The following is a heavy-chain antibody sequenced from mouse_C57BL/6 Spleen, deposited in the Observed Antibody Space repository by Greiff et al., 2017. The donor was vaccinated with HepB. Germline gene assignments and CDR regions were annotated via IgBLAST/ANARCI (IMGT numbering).Heavy chain of an antibody. CDR2: FYPGSGSI. V-gene: IGHV1-62-2*01. CDR3: ARHEDAPLGGRKAMDY. J-gene: IGHJ4*01. CDR1: GYTFTEYT. Sequence: QVQLKQSGAELVKPGASVKLSCKASGYTFTEYTIHWVKQRSGQGLEWIGWFYPGSGSIKYNEKFKDKATLTADKSSSTVYMELSRLTSEDSAVYFCARHEDAPLGGRKAMDYWGQGTSVTVSS. D-gene: IGHD3-3*01.